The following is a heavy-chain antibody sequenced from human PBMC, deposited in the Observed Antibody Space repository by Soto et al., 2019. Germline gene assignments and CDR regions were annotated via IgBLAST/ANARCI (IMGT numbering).Heavy chain of an antibody. D-gene: IGHD1-26*01. CDR3: ARVVGADVPLYYFDY. CDR2: IYSGGST. V-gene: IGHV3-66*01. J-gene: IGHJ4*02. Sequence: EVQLVESGGGLVQPGGSLRLSCAASGFTVSSNYMSWVRQAPGKGLEWVSVIYSGGSTYYADSVKGRFTISRDNSKNTLYLQMNSLRAEDTAVYYCARVVGADVPLYYFDYWGQGTLVTVSS. CDR1: GFTVSSNY.